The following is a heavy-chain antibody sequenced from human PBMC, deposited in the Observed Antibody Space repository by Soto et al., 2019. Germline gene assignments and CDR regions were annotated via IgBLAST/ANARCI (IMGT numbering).Heavy chain of an antibody. D-gene: IGHD6-19*01. CDR3: ASSVAGTLDYYYMDV. CDR1: SGSISSSNW. V-gene: IGHV4-4*02. CDR2: IYHSGST. J-gene: IGHJ6*03. Sequence: QVQLQESGPGLVKPSGTLSLTCAVSSGSISSSNWWSWVRQPPGKGLEWIGEIYHSGSTNYNPSLKSRATISVDKSKNQFSLKLSSVTAADTAVYYCASSVAGTLDYYYMDVWGKGTTVTVSS.